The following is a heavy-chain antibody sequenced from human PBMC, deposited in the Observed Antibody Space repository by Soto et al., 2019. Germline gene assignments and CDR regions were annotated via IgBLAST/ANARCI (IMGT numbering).Heavy chain of an antibody. CDR3: ARDSGTIFGVVMPTI. J-gene: IGHJ3*02. Sequence: ASVKVSCKASGYTFTSYGISWVRQAPGQGLEWMGWISAYNGSTNYAQKLQGRVTMTTDTSTSTAYMELRSLGSDDTAVYYCARDSGTIFGVVMPTIWGQGTMVTVSS. CDR2: ISAYNGST. D-gene: IGHD3-3*01. V-gene: IGHV1-18*01. CDR1: GYTFTSYG.